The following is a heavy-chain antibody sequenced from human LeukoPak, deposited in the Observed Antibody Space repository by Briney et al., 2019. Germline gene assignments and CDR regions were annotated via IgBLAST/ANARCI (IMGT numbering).Heavy chain of an antibody. Sequence: SETLSLTCIVSGDSVNNYYWSWLRQTADKGLEWIGRIYPTGSTSYKTSLRTRLTMSIDTSTNQVSLKLRSVTAADTAVYYCVRDTYDFWSGQYKNGLGAYSGMDVWGQGTTVFVS. CDR2: IYPTGST. V-gene: IGHV4-4*07. J-gene: IGHJ6*02. CDR1: GDSVNNYY. CDR3: VRDTYDFWSGQYKNGLGAYSGMDV. D-gene: IGHD3-3*01.